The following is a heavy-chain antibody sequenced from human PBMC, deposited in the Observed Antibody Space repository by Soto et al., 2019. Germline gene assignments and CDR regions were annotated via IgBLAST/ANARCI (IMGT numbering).Heavy chain of an antibody. J-gene: IGHJ1*01. V-gene: IGHV3-48*02. CDR2: ISSSSSTI. Sequence: GGSLRLSCAASGFTFSSYSMNWVRQAPGKGLERVSYISSSSSTIYYADSVKGRFTISRDNAKNSLYLQMNSLRDEDTAVYYCSRDPDYYDSSGYYPEYFQHWGQGTLVTVSS. CDR3: SRDPDYYDSSGYYPEYFQH. D-gene: IGHD3-22*01. CDR1: GFTFSSYS.